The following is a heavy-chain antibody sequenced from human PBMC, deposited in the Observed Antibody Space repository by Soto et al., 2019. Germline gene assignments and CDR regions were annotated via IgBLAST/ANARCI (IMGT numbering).Heavy chain of an antibody. V-gene: IGHV4-59*01. Sequence: ASETLSLTCTVSGGSISSYYWSWIRQPPGKGLEWIGYIYYSGSINYNPSLKSRVTISVDTSKNQFSLKLSSVTAAYTAVYYCERGQRARGWFDPWGQGTLVTVSS. D-gene: IGHD6-25*01. CDR3: ERGQRARGWFDP. CDR2: IYYSGSI. CDR1: GGSISSYY. J-gene: IGHJ5*02.